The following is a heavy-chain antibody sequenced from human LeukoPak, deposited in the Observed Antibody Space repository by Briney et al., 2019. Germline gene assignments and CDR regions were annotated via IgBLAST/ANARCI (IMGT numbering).Heavy chain of an antibody. CDR3: AREDVAASAGAFDI. D-gene: IGHD6-13*01. Sequence: ASVKVSCNASGYTFTGYYMHWVRQAPGQGLEWMGWINPNSGGTNYAQKFQGRVTMTRDTSISTAYMELSRLRSDDTAVYYCAREDVAASAGAFDIWGQGTMVTVSS. V-gene: IGHV1-2*02. J-gene: IGHJ3*02. CDR1: GYTFTGYY. CDR2: INPNSGGT.